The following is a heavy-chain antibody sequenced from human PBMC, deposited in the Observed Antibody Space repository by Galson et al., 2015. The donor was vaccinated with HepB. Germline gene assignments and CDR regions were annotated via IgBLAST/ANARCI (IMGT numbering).Heavy chain of an antibody. CDR1: GYSVNNYA. V-gene: IGHV1-18*01. J-gene: IGHJ3*02. CDR2: ISGYNGRA. CDR3: ARDLAAETTDAFDI. Sequence: SVKVSCRASGYSVNNYAVTWVRQAPGQGLQWMGWISGYNGRAMYAQEFQDRVTLTIDTSTTTASMEVNRLTSDDTAMYYCARDLAAETTDAFDIWGQGTMVTVSS. D-gene: IGHD6-13*01.